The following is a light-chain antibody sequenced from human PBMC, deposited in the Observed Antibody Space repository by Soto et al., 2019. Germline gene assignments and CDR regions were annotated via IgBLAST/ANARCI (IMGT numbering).Light chain of an antibody. J-gene: IGLJ3*02. CDR2: DVS. V-gene: IGLV2-11*01. CDR3: CSYAGNSLWV. Sequence: QSALTQPRSVSGSPGQSVTISYTGTSSDVGGYNYVSWYQQHPGKAPKLVIYDVSKRPSGVPDRFSGSKSANTASLTISGLQAEDEADYYCCSYAGNSLWVFGGGTKVTVL. CDR1: SSDVGGYNY.